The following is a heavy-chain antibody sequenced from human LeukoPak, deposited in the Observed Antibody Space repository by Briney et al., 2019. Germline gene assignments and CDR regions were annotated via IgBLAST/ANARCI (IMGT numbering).Heavy chain of an antibody. V-gene: IGHV3-23*01. CDR3: AKALTIYATLNALDI. D-gene: IGHD2-8*01. CDR1: GFTFSSYA. Sequence: GGSLSLSCAASGFTFSSYAMTWVRQAPGKGLEWVSAITGSGGSTFYADSVKGRFTISRDNSKNTLYLQMNSLGAEDTAVYYCAKALTIYATLNALDIWGQGTMVTVSS. CDR2: ITGSGGST. J-gene: IGHJ3*02.